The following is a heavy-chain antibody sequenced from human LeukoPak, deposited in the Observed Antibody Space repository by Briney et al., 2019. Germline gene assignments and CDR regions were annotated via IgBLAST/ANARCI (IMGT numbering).Heavy chain of an antibody. CDR2: ISAYNGNT. CDR1: GYTFTSYG. CDR3: ARVQLEAYDFWSGYYSFNRADY. D-gene: IGHD3-3*01. Sequence: GASVKVSCKASGYTFTSYGISWVRQAPGQGLEWMGWISAYNGNTNYAQKLQGRVTMTTDTSTRTTHMELRSLRSDDTAVYYCARVQLEAYDFWSGYYSFNRADYWGQGTLVTVSS. J-gene: IGHJ4*02. V-gene: IGHV1-18*01.